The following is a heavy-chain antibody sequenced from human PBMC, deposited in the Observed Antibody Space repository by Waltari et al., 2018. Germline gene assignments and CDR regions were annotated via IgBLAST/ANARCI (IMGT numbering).Heavy chain of an antibody. CDR2: IKKDGGEK. D-gene: IGHD6-19*01. J-gene: IGHJ4*02. Sequence: EVQLVESGGGLVQPGGSLRLSCGGSGFPFRNYWMTWVRQAPGKGLEWVANIKKDGGEKNYVDSVKGRFTISRDNAKNSLYLQMNSLRTEDTAVYHCTTGGPYTSGTYWGQGTLVTVSS. CDR1: GFPFRNYW. CDR3: TTGGPYTSGTY. V-gene: IGHV3-7*03.